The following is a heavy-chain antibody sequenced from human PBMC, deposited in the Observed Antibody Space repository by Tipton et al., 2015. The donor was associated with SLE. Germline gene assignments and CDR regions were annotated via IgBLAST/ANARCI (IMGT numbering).Heavy chain of an antibody. CDR3: ARVQRGPRSFDL. Sequence: LSCTVSGGSISTYYWSWIRQPPGKGLEWIGYIYTSGSTPYNPPLKSRVTISLDSSKNQISLKLSSVSAADTAVYYCARVQRGPRSFDLWGRGTLVTVSS. CDR2: IYTSGST. D-gene: IGHD1-1*01. CDR1: GGSISTYY. J-gene: IGHJ2*01. V-gene: IGHV4-4*08.